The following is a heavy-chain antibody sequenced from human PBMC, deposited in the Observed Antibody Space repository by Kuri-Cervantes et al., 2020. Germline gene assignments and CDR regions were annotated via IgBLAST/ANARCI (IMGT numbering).Heavy chain of an antibody. CDR3: ARGIAVAGLFFLN. CDR2: IYYSGST. CDR1: GGSISSYY. Sequence: ESLKISCTVSGGSISSYYWSWIRQPPGKGLEWIGYIYYSGSTNYNPSLKSRVTISVDTSKNQFSLKLSSVTAADTAVYYCARGIAVAGLFFLNWGQGTLVTVSS. J-gene: IGHJ4*02. V-gene: IGHV4-59*01. D-gene: IGHD6-19*01.